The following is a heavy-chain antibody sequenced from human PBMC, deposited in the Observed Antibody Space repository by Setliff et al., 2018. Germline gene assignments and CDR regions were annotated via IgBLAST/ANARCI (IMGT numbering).Heavy chain of an antibody. Sequence: SETLSLTCSVSGASITNSYWSWVRQSPEKGLEWIAYIYNPGSSNYNPSLKGRVNISVDTSKNQFSLILRSVTAADTAVYYCARYIPSAGCFDPWGQGALVTVSS. J-gene: IGHJ5*02. CDR2: IYNPGSS. CDR3: ARYIPSAGCFDP. V-gene: IGHV4-59*12. D-gene: IGHD2-21*01. CDR1: GASITNSY.